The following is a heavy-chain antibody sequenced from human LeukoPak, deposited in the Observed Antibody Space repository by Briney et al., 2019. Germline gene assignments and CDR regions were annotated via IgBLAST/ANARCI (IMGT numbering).Heavy chain of an antibody. CDR3: ARGGVGLAVAAYFDF. Sequence: GASVKVSCKASGGTLANYAVSWVRQAPGQGLEWMGGFIPIFGSANYAQQFQGRLTMTADESTSTAYMELSSLRSEDKAGYFCARGGVGLAVAAYFDFWGQGTLVTVSS. CDR2: FIPIFGSA. J-gene: IGHJ4*02. D-gene: IGHD6-19*01. CDR1: GGTLANYA. V-gene: IGHV1-69*13.